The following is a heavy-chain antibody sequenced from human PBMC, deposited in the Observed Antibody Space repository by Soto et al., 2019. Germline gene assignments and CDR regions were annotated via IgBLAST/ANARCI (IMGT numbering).Heavy chain of an antibody. D-gene: IGHD1-20*01. V-gene: IGHV4-59*01. Sequence: SETLSLTCSVSGVSITSYYWTWIRHPPGKGLEWIGYVYHTGNTYYNPSLKSRVTISLDTSKNEVSLTLESVTAADTAVYYCAREQYNWKLWGQGTLVTVSA. CDR2: VYHTGNT. CDR3: AREQYNWKL. CDR1: GVSITSYY. J-gene: IGHJ4*02.